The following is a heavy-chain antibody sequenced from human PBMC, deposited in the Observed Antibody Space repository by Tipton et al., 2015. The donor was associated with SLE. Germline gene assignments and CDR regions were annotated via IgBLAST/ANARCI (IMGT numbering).Heavy chain of an antibody. CDR3: ARGLPPPTMVPHGMDV. V-gene: IGHV4-59*12. Sequence: TLSLTCTVSGGSISSYYWSWIRQPPGKGLEWIGYIYYSGSTNYNPSLKSRVTISVDTSKNQFSLKLSSVTAADTAVYYCARGLPPPTMVPHGMDVWGQGTTVTVSS. CDR2: IYYSGST. CDR1: GGSISSYY. D-gene: IGHD4/OR15-4a*01. J-gene: IGHJ6*02.